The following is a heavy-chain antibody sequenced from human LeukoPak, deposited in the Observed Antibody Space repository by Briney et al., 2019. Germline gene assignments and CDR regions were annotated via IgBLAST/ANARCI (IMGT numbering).Heavy chain of an antibody. D-gene: IGHD2-21*02. Sequence: PGGSLRLSCVVSGFTFSDYYMHWVRQAPGKGPVWVARVSTDGSSTNYADFAKGRFTISRDNAKNAFYLQINSLTPEDTAVYYCARRTIAVVTGDFWGQGTLVTVSS. J-gene: IGHJ4*02. CDR1: GFTFSDYY. V-gene: IGHV3-74*01. CDR3: ARRTIAVVTGDF. CDR2: VSTDGSST.